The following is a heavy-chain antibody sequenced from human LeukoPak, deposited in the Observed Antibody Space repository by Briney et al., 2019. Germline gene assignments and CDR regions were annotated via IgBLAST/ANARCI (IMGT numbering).Heavy chain of an antibody. CDR1: GFTFSSYL. J-gene: IGHJ3*02. V-gene: IGHV3-7*01. CDR2: IKQDGSEK. Sequence: GGSLRLSCTPSGFTFSSYLMSWVRQVPGKGLEWVANIKQDGSEKNYVDSVKGRFTISRDNAKNSLYLQMNSLRAEDTAVYYCARDVGDAFDIWGQGTMVTVSS. CDR3: ARDVGDAFDI.